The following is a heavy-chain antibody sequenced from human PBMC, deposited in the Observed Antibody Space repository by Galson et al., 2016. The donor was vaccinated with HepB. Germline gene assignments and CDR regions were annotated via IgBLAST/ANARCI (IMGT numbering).Heavy chain of an antibody. CDR1: GFTFSRYC. Sequence: SLRLSCAASGFTFSRYCMHWVRQAPGEGLVWVSRINTVGSLTNYADSVKGRFTISRDNARNTLYLQMNSLRAEDTAVYYCVRDQVDYYESSGYDFDYWGQGTLVTVSS. J-gene: IGHJ4*02. CDR2: INTVGSLT. D-gene: IGHD3-22*01. CDR3: VRDQVDYYESSGYDFDY. V-gene: IGHV3-74*01.